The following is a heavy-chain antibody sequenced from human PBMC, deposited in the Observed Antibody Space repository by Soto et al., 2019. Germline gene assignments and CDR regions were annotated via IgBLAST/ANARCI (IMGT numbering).Heavy chain of an antibody. V-gene: IGHV3-23*01. D-gene: IGHD3-10*01. CDR1: GFPFGTTD. CDR2: IDGSGGIT. Sequence: QLLQSGGGLVQPGGPLTLSGAASGFPFGTTDMSWVRQAPGEGLEWVPTIDGSGGITYYADSVKGRFTISRDNSRNTVYLQMNSLRGDDTALYYCVKNSGWFNTWGQGALVTVSS. CDR3: VKNSGWFNT. J-gene: IGHJ5*02.